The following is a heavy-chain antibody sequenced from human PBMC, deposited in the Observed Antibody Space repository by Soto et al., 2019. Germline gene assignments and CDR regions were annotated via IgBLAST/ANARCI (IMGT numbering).Heavy chain of an antibody. J-gene: IGHJ4*02. CDR1: GFTFSSYS. CDR3: ASCRDGYNKFDY. D-gene: IGHD5-12*01. CDR2: ISSSSSYI. V-gene: IGHV3-21*01. Sequence: GGSLRLSCAASGFTFSSYSMNWVRQAPGKGLEWVSSISSSSSYIYYADSVKGRFTISRDNAKNSLYLQMNSLRAEDTAVYYCASCRDGYNKFDYWGQGTLVTVSS.